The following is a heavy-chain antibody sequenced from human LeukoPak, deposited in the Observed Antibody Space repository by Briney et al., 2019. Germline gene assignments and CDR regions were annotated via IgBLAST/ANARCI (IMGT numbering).Heavy chain of an antibody. V-gene: IGHV3-7*01. CDR1: GFTFTDYW. CDR3: ARYIVVVVAAQYYFDY. Sequence: GGSLRLSCEVSGFTFTDYWMSWVRQAPGKGLEWVANIKQDGREKYYVDSVKGRFTFSRNKAKNSLYLKMNSLRAEDTAVYYCARYIVVVVAAQYYFDYWGQGTLVTVSS. D-gene: IGHD2-15*01. J-gene: IGHJ4*02. CDR2: IKQDGREK.